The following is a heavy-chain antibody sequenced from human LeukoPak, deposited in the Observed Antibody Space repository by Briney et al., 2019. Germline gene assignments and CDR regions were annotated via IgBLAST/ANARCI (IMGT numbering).Heavy chain of an antibody. D-gene: IGHD3-10*01. CDR2: IYPGDSDT. Sequence: GESLKISCQGSGYSFTDYWIGWVRQMPGKGLEWMGIIYPGDSDTRYNPSFQGQVTISADKSIRTAYLQWSSLKASDTAMYYCARSDQLRWFGEARRPYYYGMDVWGQGTAASVSS. V-gene: IGHV5-51*01. CDR3: ARSDQLRWFGEARRPYYYGMDV. J-gene: IGHJ6*02. CDR1: GYSFTDYW.